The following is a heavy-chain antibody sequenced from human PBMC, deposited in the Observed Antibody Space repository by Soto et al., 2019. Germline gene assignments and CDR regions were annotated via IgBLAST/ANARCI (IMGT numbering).Heavy chain of an antibody. Sequence: SETLSLTCVVSGGSISSTNWWSWVRQSPGKGLEWIGDIYYTGSSTYNPSLKSRVTISVDRSKNQFSLKLSSVTAADTAVYYCASPNYYGSGSPHAFDIWGQGTMVTVSS. CDR3: ASPNYYGSGSPHAFDI. CDR2: IYYTGSS. J-gene: IGHJ3*02. D-gene: IGHD3-10*01. CDR1: GGSISSTNW. V-gene: IGHV4-4*02.